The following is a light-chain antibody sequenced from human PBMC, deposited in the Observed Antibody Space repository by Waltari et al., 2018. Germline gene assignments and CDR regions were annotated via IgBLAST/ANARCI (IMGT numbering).Light chain of an antibody. Sequence: EIVMTQSPATLSVSPGERVTLSCRASQSVRRSLAWYQQTPGQAPRLLIYGASTRATGIPARFRGSGSRTEFTLTIDSLQSEDFAIYYCQQYNNWPPITFGQGTRLDIK. CDR3: QQYNNWPPIT. J-gene: IGKJ5*01. CDR1: QSVRRS. V-gene: IGKV3-15*01. CDR2: GAS.